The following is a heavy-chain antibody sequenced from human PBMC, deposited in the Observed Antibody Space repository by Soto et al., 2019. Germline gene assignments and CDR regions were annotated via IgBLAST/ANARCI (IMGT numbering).Heavy chain of an antibody. CDR2: IYYSGST. J-gene: IGHJ4*02. CDR3: ARIYYYDSSRYYRDY. V-gene: IGHV4-30-4*01. CDR1: GGSISIGDYY. Sequence: SETLSLTCTVSGGSISIGDYYLRWIRQPPGKGLEWIGYIYYSGSTYYNPSLKSRVTISVDTSKNQFSLKLSSVTAADTAVYYCARIYYYDSSRYYRDYSGQGTPVTVSS. D-gene: IGHD3-22*01.